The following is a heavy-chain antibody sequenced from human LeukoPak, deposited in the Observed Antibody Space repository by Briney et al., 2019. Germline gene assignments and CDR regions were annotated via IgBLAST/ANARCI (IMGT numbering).Heavy chain of an antibody. CDR3: ARDCSSGWYSWFDP. D-gene: IGHD6-19*01. V-gene: IGHV4-38-2*02. Sequence: SSETLSLTCTVSGYSISSDYYWGWIRQPPGKGLEWIGSMYHSGSTYYNPSLKSRVTVSVDTSKNQFSLKLSSVTAADTAVYYCARDCSSGWYSWFDPWGQGTLVTVSS. CDR1: GYSISSDYY. CDR2: MYHSGST. J-gene: IGHJ5*02.